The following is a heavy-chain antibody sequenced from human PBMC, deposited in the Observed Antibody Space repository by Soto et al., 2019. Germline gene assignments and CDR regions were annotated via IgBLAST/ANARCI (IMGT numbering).Heavy chain of an antibody. CDR1: GFTFSSYS. CDR2: ISSSSSTI. CDR3: ARAGKYDFWSGYPDY. V-gene: IGHV3-48*01. J-gene: IGHJ4*02. Sequence: GGSLRLSCAASGFTFSSYSMNWVRQAPGKGLEWVSYISSSSSTIYYADSVKGRFTISRDNAKNSLYLQMNSLRAEDTAVYYCARAGKYDFWSGYPDYWGQGTLVTVSS. D-gene: IGHD3-3*01.